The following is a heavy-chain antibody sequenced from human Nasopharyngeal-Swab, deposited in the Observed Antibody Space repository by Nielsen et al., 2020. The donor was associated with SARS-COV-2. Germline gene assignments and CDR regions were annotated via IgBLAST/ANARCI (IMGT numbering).Heavy chain of an antibody. CDR3: ATAPPIRYGEETGWFDP. CDR2: FDPEDGET. CDR1: GYTLTELS. D-gene: IGHD4-17*01. V-gene: IGHV1-24*01. J-gene: IGHJ5*02. Sequence: ASVKVSCKVSGYTLTELSMHWVRQAPGKGLEWMGGFDPEDGETICAQKFQGRVTMTEDTSTDTAYMELSSLRSEDTAVYYCATAPPIRYGEETGWFDPWGQGTLVTVSS.